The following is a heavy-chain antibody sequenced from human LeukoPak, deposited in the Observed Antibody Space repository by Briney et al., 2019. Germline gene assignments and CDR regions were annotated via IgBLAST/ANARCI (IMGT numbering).Heavy chain of an antibody. CDR2: ISGSGTST. J-gene: IGHJ4*02. CDR3: AKGPRPTWEVTLDY. Sequence: PGGSLRLSCAASGFTFSTYAMTWVRQAPGKGLEWVSGISGSGTSTYNADSVKGRFTISRDNSKNTLYLQMSSRRAEDTAVYYCAKGPRPTWEVTLDYWGQGTLVTVSS. V-gene: IGHV3-23*01. CDR1: GFTFSTYA. D-gene: IGHD1-26*01.